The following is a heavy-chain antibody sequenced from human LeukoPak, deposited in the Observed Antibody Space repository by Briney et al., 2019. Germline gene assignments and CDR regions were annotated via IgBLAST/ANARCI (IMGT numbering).Heavy chain of an antibody. J-gene: IGHJ4*02. D-gene: IGHD3-10*01. CDR3: ARYYYGSGSYRRPFDY. CDR1: GGSISSYY. Sequence: PSETLSLTCTVSGGSISSYYWSWIRQPPGKGLEWIGYIYYSGSTNCNPSLKSRVTISVDTSKNQFSLNLSSVTAADTAVYYCARYYYGSGSYRRPFDYWGQGTLVTVSS. V-gene: IGHV4-59*08. CDR2: IYYSGST.